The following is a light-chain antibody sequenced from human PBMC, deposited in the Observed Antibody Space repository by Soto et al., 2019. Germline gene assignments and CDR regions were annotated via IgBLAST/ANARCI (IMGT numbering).Light chain of an antibody. CDR2: GAS. CDR3: QQYSNSLT. V-gene: IGKV3-20*01. CDR1: QSVSSNH. J-gene: IGKJ4*01. Sequence: EIVLTQSPGSLSLSPRERATLSCRASQSVSSNHLAWYQQKPGQAPRLLIYGASRRATGIPDRFSGTGSGTDFTLTISRLEPEDFAVYYCQQYSNSLTFGGGTKVDIK.